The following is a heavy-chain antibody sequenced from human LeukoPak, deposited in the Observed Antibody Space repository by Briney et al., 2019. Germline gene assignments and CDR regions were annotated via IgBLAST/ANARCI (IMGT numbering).Heavy chain of an antibody. V-gene: IGHV3-15*01. CDR1: GITLSDFW. CDR2: IKAKIHGETI. CDR3: TRRSNI. Sequence: PGGSLRLSCAASGITLSDFWFSWVRQAPGKGLEWVARIKAKIHGETIDYAAPVRGRFIISRDDSRNTVYLQMNRLKFEDTAMYYLTRRSNIWGRGTRVTVSS. J-gene: IGHJ4*02. D-gene: IGHD1-26*01.